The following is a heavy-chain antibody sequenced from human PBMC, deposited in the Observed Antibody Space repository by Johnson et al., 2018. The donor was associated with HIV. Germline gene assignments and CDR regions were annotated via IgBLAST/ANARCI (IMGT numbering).Heavy chain of an antibody. Sequence: QMQLVESGGGVVQPGRSLRLSCAASGFTFSSYGMHWVRQAPGKGLEWVAVIRYDGSNKYYADSVNGRFTISRDNSKNTLYLHMRSLRAEDTAVYYCGKARSSGSGAFDIWGQGTMVTVSS. V-gene: IGHV3-30*02. J-gene: IGHJ3*02. CDR1: GFTFSSYG. CDR2: IRYDGSNK. CDR3: GKARSSGSGAFDI. D-gene: IGHD3-10*01.